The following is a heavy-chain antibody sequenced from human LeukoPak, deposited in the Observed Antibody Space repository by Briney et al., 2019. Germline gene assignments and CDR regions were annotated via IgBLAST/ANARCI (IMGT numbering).Heavy chain of an antibody. D-gene: IGHD6-13*01. CDR2: IYTSGST. V-gene: IGHV4-4*07. CDR3: ARVIAASGSFHYYYYMDV. J-gene: IGHJ6*03. Sequence: SESLSLTCTVSGGSISSYCWSWIRQPAGKGLECIGRIYTSGSTNYNPSLESRVTMSVDTSKNQFSLKLSSVTAADTAVYYCARVIAASGSFHYYYYMDVWGKGTTVTISS. CDR1: GGSISSYC.